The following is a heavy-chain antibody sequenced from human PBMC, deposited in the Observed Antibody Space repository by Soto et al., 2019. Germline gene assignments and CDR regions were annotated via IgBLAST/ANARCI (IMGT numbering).Heavy chain of an antibody. CDR2: MNPDTGHT. CDR1: GYIFTSYD. CDR3: ARVRKTRYTYESPGGPLSK. V-gene: IGHV1-8*01. D-gene: IGHD5-18*01. Sequence: QVQLVQSGAEVRQPGASVKVSCEASGYIFTSYDFSWVRQAAGQGLEWMGWMNPDTGHTGYAQRFQGRLPLTRNTSITTAYMELNSLTSDDTAIYYCARVRKTRYTYESPGGPLSKWGQGTLVTVTS. J-gene: IGHJ4*02.